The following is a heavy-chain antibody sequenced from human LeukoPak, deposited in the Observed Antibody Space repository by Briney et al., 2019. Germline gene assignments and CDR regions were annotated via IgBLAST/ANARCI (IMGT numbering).Heavy chain of an antibody. CDR2: ISGSGGST. CDR1: GFTFSSYA. J-gene: IGHJ4*02. V-gene: IGHV3-23*01. Sequence: GGSLRLSCAASGFTFSSYAMSRVRQAPGKGLEWVSAISGSGGSTYYADSVKGRFTISRDNSKNTLYLQMNSLRAEDTAVYYCAKGNDFWSGYLDYWGQGTLVTVSS. D-gene: IGHD3-3*01. CDR3: AKGNDFWSGYLDY.